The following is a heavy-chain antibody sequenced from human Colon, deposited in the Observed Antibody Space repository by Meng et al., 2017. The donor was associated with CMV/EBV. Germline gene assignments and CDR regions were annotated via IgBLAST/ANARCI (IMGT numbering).Heavy chain of an antibody. D-gene: IGHD3-9*01. V-gene: IGHV4-30-4*01. CDR1: GASINSADYY. CDR3: ARRMKYFYEPNWFDP. Sequence: SETLSLTCTVSGASINSADYYWNWIRQAPGKGLEWIGHIYYSGTTYYNPSLKSRVSISVDMSRNQFSLNMNFLTAADTAVYYCARRMKYFYEPNWFDPWGQGTLVTVS. CDR2: IYYSGTT. J-gene: IGHJ5*02.